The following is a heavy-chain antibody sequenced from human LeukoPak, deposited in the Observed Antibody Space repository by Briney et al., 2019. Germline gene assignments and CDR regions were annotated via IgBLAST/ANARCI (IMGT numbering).Heavy chain of an antibody. CDR2: IYTSGST. CDR1: GGSISSGSYY. J-gene: IGHJ4*02. Sequence: SETLSLTCTVSGGSISSGSYYWSWTRQPAGKGLEWIGRIYTSGSTYYNPSLKSRVTISVDKSKNQFSLNLSSVTAADTAVYYCAREGPPGGGSGWYFDSWGQGTRVTVSS. CDR3: AREGPPGGGSGWYFDS. D-gene: IGHD6-19*01. V-gene: IGHV4-61*02.